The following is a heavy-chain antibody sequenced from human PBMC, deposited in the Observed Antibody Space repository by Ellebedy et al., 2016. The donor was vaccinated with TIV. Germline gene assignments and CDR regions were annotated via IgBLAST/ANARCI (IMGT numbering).Heavy chain of an antibody. Sequence: GESLKISXAASGFTFSSYAMSWVRQAPGKGLEWVSAISGSGGSTYYADSVKGRFTISRDNSKNTLYLQMNSLRAEDTAVYYCAKDHPEDYYFDYWGQGTLVTVSS. V-gene: IGHV3-23*01. CDR3: AKDHPEDYYFDY. J-gene: IGHJ4*02. CDR1: GFTFSSYA. CDR2: ISGSGGST.